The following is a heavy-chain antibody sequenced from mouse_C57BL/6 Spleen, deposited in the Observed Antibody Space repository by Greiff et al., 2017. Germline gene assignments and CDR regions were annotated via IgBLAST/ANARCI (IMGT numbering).Heavy chain of an antibody. CDR3: ARSLYGNYYDY. Sequence: LESGGGLVQPGGSLSLSCAASGFTFTDYYMSWVRQPPGKALEWLGFIRNKANGYTTEYSASVKGRFTISRDNSQSILYLQMNALRAEDSATYYCARSLYGNYYDYWGQGTTLTVSS. V-gene: IGHV7-3*01. CDR1: GFTFTDYY. D-gene: IGHD2-1*01. J-gene: IGHJ2*01. CDR2: IRNKANGYTT.